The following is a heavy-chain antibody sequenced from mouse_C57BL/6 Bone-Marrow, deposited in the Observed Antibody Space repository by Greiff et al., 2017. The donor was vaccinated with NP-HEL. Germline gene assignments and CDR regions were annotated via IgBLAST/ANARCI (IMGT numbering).Heavy chain of an antibody. CDR1: GFSFNTYA. J-gene: IGHJ3*01. CDR3: VRQDYYSNYEGWFAY. V-gene: IGHV10-1*01. Sequence: EVQRVESGGGLVQPKGSLKLSCAASGFSFNTYAMNWVRQAPGKGLEWVARIRSKSNNYATYYADSVKDRFTISRDDSESMLYLQMNNLKTEDTAMYYCVRQDYYSNYEGWFAYWGQGTLVTVSA. CDR2: IRSKSNNYAT. D-gene: IGHD2-5*01.